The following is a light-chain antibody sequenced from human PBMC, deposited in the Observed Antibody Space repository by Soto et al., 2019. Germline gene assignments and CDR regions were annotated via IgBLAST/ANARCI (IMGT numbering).Light chain of an antibody. V-gene: IGKV1-5*03. CDR3: QQYNSYWT. Sequence: DIQLNQSPYTLSASIGDRVALTCRASQSISSRLAWYQQKPGKAPKLLIYKASSLESGVPSRFSGSGSGTEFTLTISSLQPDDFATYYCQQYNSYWTFGQGTKVDIK. J-gene: IGKJ1*01. CDR1: QSISSR. CDR2: KAS.